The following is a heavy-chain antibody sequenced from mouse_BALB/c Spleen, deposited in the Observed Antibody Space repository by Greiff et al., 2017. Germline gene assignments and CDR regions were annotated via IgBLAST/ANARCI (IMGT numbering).Heavy chain of an antibody. V-gene: IGHV3-2*02. D-gene: IGHD2-3*01. CDR2: ISYSGST. CDR3: ARSRDGYYVGAMDY. CDR1: GYSITSDYA. J-gene: IGHJ4*01. Sequence: VQLQQSGPGLVKPSQSLSLTCTVTGYSITSDYAWNWIRQFPGNKLEWMGYISYSGSTSYNPSLKSRISITRDTSKNQFFLQLNSVTTEDTATYYCARSRDGYYVGAMDYWGQGTSVTVSS.